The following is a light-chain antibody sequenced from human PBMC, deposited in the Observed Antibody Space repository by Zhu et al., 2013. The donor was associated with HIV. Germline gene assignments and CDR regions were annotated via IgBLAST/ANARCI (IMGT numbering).Light chain of an antibody. CDR2: WAS. CDR1: QSLFFQSNGHHW. J-gene: IGKJ2*01. V-gene: IGKV4-1*01. Sequence: DIVLTQSPTSLAVSLGERATINCKSSQSLFFQSNGHHWLVWYQHKPGQPPKLLIYWASTRNSGVPDRFSGSGSGTDFTLTINNFQAEDVAVYYCQQFYSTPQTFGQGTNVEIK. CDR3: QQFYSTPQT.